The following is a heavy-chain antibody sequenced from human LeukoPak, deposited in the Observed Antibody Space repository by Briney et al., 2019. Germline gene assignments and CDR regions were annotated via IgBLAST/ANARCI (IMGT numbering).Heavy chain of an antibody. J-gene: IGHJ6*03. CDR2: IRYDGSNK. CDR1: GFTFSSYG. D-gene: IGHD3-22*01. CDR3: AKDGGGYYPSYYYYMDV. Sequence: PGGSLRLSCAASGFTFSSYGMHWVRQAPGKGLEWVAFIRYDGSNKYYADSVKGRFTISRDNSKNTLYLQMNSLRAEDTVVYYCAKDGGGYYPSYYYYMDVWGKGTTVTISS. V-gene: IGHV3-30*02.